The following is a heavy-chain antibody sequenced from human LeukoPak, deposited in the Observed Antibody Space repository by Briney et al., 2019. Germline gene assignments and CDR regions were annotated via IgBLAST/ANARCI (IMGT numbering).Heavy chain of an antibody. J-gene: IGHJ4*02. Sequence: SETLSLTCTVSGGSISSSSYYWGWIRQPPGKGLEWIGSIYYSGSTYYNPSLKSRVTISVDTSKNQFSLKLSSVTAADTAVYYCARVGLLYGDYPLFDYWGQGTLVTVSS. CDR3: ARVGLLYGDYPLFDY. V-gene: IGHV4-39*07. CDR2: IYYSGST. CDR1: GGSISSSSYY. D-gene: IGHD4-17*01.